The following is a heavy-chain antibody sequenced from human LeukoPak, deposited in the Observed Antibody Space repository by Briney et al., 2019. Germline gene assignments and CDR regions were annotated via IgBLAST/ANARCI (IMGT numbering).Heavy chain of an antibody. Sequence: GGSLRLSCAASGFTFSSYTMSWVRQAPGKGLECVSAIIGRGNTTYDADSVKGRFNISRDNSKNTLYLQMNSLRAEDTAVYYCAKGGLATGGTSFYFNYWGQGTLVTVSS. CDR3: AKGGLATGGTSFYFNY. J-gene: IGHJ4*02. V-gene: IGHV3-23*01. D-gene: IGHD6-13*01. CDR2: IIGRGNTT. CDR1: GFTFSSYT.